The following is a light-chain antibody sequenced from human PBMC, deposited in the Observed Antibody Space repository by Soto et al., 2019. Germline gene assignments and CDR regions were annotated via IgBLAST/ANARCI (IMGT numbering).Light chain of an antibody. V-gene: IGKV3-20*01. CDR2: GAS. J-gene: IGKJ1*01. CDR3: QQYGSSPIT. CDR1: QSVTSDY. Sequence: ETVLTQSPDTLSLSPGERATLSCRASQSVTSDYLAWYQQKAGQAPRLLIYGASTRAAGIPDRFSGSGSGTDFTLTISRLEPEDFAVYYCQQYGSSPITFGQGTKVDIK.